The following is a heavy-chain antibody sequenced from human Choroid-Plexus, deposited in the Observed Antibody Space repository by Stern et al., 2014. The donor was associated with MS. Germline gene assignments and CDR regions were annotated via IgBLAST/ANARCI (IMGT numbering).Heavy chain of an antibody. J-gene: IGHJ6*02. CDR3: ARDQRGITIFGVVTDYYYLGMDV. D-gene: IGHD3-3*01. Sequence: QVQLVQSGAEVKKPGASVKLSCKTSGYIFTGYYIHWVRQAPGQGLEWMAWITPNTGRTNYAQKFQGRVTMRRDTSISTGYVELSSLTSDVTAVYDCARDQRGITIFGVVTDYYYLGMDVWGQGTTVTVSS. CDR2: ITPNTGRT. CDR1: GYIFTGYY. V-gene: IGHV1-2*02.